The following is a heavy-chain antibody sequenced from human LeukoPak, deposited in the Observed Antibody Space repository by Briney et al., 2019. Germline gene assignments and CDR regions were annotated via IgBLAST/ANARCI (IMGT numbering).Heavy chain of an antibody. CDR3: ARGPLAVAGIVDY. D-gene: IGHD6-19*01. V-gene: IGHV4-38-2*02. CDR2: IYYSGST. J-gene: IGHJ4*02. Sequence: SETLSLTCTVSGYSISSGYYWGWIRQPPGKGLEWIGSIYYSGSTYYNPSLKSRVTISVDTPKNQFSLKLSSVTAADTAVYYCARGPLAVAGIVDYWGQGTLVTVSS. CDR1: GYSISSGYY.